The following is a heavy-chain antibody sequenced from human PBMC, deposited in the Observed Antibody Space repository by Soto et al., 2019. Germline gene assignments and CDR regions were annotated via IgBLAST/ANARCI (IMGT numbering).Heavy chain of an antibody. CDR1: GFTVSSYY. V-gene: IGHV3-53*01. J-gene: IGHJ6*02. D-gene: IGHD4-17*01. CDR2: IYIGGST. Sequence: EVQLLESGGGLVQPGGSLRLSCAASGFTVSSYYMSWVRQAPGKGLEWVSVIYIGGSTYYADSVKGRFTISRDNSKNTLYLQMNSLRAEDTAVYYCARGDGDYKSPPYAYYGMDVWGQGTTVTVSS. CDR3: ARGDGDYKSPPYAYYGMDV.